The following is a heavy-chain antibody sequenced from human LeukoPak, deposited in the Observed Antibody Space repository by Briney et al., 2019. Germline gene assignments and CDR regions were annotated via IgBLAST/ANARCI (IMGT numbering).Heavy chain of an antibody. V-gene: IGHV4-59*01. CDR2: IYSSGST. Sequence: SETLSLTCTVSGGSIRVYYCSWIRQPPEKGLEWIGYIYSSGSTNYNPSLNSRVTISVDTSKNQFSLKVSSVTAADTAVYYCARVYDSGSQAYFYYMDVWGKGTTVTISS. CDR3: ARVYDSGSQAYFYYMDV. D-gene: IGHD3-10*01. J-gene: IGHJ6*03. CDR1: GGSIRVYY.